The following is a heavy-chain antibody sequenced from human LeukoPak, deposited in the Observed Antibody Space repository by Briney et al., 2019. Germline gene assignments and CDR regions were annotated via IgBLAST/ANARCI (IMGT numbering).Heavy chain of an antibody. CDR1: GFTFSSYS. V-gene: IGHV3-21*01. CDR2: ISSSSSYI. J-gene: IGHJ3*02. CDR3: ARGYGDYVRDDAFDI. D-gene: IGHD4-17*01. Sequence: GGSLRLSCAASGFTFSSYSMNWVRQAPGKGLEWVSSISSSSSYIYYADSVKGRFTISRDNAKNSLYLQMNSLRAEDTAVYYRARGYGDYVRDDAFDIWGQGTMVTVSS.